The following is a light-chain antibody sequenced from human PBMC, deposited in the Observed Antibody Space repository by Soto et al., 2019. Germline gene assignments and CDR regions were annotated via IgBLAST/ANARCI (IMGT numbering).Light chain of an antibody. CDR1: QSINNY. J-gene: IGKJ1*01. CDR3: QQSHSSPT. V-gene: IGKV1-39*01. Sequence: DIQMTQSPSSLSASVGDRVTLTCRASQSINNYLNWYQQVPGRAPKILIYAATSLESGVPSRFSGSGSGTDFTLTSSSLQPEDLATYYCQQSHSSPTFGQGTKVEV. CDR2: AAT.